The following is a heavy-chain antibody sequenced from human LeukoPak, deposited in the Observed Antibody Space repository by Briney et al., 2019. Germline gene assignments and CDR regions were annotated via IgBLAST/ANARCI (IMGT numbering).Heavy chain of an antibody. J-gene: IGHJ4*02. V-gene: IGHV3-74*01. D-gene: IGHD4-17*01. CDR3: ARGGDYKNDY. CDR2: IKGAGSSI. Sequence: GGSLRLSCAASGFTFSSYWMHWVRQTPGKGLVWVSRIKGAGSSISYADSVKGRVTISRDNAKNTLYLQMNNLRAEDAAVYYCARGGDYKNDYWGQGTLVTVSS. CDR1: GFTFSSYW.